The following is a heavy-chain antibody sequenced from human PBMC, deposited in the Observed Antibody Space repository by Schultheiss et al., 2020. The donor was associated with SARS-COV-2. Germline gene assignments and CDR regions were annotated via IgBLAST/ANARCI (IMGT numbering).Heavy chain of an antibody. CDR1: GFTFSSYA. V-gene: IGHV3-23*01. CDR3: AKGKGYYGDYAS. J-gene: IGHJ4*02. CDR2: ISGSGGST. Sequence: GGSLLSCAASGFTFSSYAMSWVRQAPGKGLEWVSAISGSGGSTYYADSVKGRFTISRDNSKNTLYLQMNSLRAEDTAVYYCAKGKGYYGDYASWGQGTLVTVSS. D-gene: IGHD4-17*01.